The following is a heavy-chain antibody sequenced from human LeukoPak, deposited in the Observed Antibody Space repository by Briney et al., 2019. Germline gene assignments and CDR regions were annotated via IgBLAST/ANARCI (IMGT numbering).Heavy chain of an antibody. J-gene: IGHJ5*02. CDR3: ARAVAARGGNWFDP. CDR2: MNPNSGNT. CDR1: GYTFTSYD. D-gene: IGHD6-19*01. Sequence: ASVKVSCKASGYTFTSYDINWVRQATGQGLEWMGWMNPNSGNTGYAQKFQGRVTITRNTSISTAYMELSSLRSEDTAVYYCARAVAARGGNWFDPWGRGTLVTVSS. V-gene: IGHV1-8*03.